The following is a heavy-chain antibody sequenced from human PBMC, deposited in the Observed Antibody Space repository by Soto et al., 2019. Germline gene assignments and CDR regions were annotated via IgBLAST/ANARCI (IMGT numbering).Heavy chain of an antibody. CDR2: ISVYNGDT. J-gene: IGHJ3*01. Sequence: QVQLVQSGAEVMKPGASVRVSCKASGYSFTTYGISWVRQAPGQGLEYMGWISVYNGDTNYAQKLQGRVTMTTDTSTSTAYMELRSLRSDDPAIYYCARDRRDSVADRRSFDVWGQGTMVTVSS. CDR1: GYSFTTYG. CDR3: ARDRRDSVADRRSFDV. V-gene: IGHV1-18*01. D-gene: IGHD1-26*01.